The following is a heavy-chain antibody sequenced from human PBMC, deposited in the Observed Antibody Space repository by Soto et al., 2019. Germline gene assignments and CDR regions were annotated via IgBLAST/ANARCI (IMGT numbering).Heavy chain of an antibody. CDR2: IYQSGST. Sequence: QVQLQESGPGLVKPSGTLSLTCAVSGGSISSSSWWSWVRQPPGKGLEWIGEIYQSGSTNYNPSLKSRATMSVDKSKNQFSLKVTSVTAADTAVYYCASSVAGTPTYYFDYWGQGTLVTVSS. CDR1: GGSISSSSW. CDR3: ASSVAGTPTYYFDY. V-gene: IGHV4-4*02. D-gene: IGHD6-19*01. J-gene: IGHJ4*02.